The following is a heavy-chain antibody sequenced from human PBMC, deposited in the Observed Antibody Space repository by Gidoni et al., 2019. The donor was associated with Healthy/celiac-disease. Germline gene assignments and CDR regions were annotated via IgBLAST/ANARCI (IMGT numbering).Heavy chain of an antibody. Sequence: EVQLVESGGGLVQPWASLILSSGASVLPFSSYSMNWVRQAPGKGLEWVSFISSNSSYIYYADSVKGRFTISRDNAKNSLYLQMNSLRAEDTAVYYCARELYDGGGNPCGYWGQGTLVTVSS. CDR3: ARELYDGGGNPCGY. J-gene: IGHJ4*02. V-gene: IGHV3-21*01. CDR1: VLPFSSYS. CDR2: ISSNSSYI. D-gene: IGHD3-22*01.